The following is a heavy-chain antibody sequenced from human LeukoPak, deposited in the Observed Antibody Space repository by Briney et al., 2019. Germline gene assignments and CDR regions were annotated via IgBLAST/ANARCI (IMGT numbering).Heavy chain of an antibody. Sequence: SETLSLTCTVSGGSISSSSFYWGWIRQPPGKGLEWIGEINHSGSTNYNPSLKSRVTISVDTSKNQFSLKLSSVTAADTAVYYCSSGTTFDYWGQGTLVTVSS. J-gene: IGHJ4*02. D-gene: IGHD1-1*01. V-gene: IGHV4-39*07. CDR1: GGSISSSSFY. CDR2: INHSGST. CDR3: SSGTTFDY.